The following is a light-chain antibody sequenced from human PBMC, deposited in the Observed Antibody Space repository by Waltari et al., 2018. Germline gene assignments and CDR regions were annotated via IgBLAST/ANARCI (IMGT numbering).Light chain of an antibody. CDR3: QQAYNTPFT. J-gene: IGKJ5*01. CDR1: QNIRTD. CDR2: TAS. Sequence: DIQMTQSPSSLSASVGDRVTITCRASQNIRTDLNWYQQKPGKAPNLLIFTASSLQSGVPSRFSGSGSGTDFTLTISSLQPEDFATYYCQQAYNTPFTFGQGTRLDIK. V-gene: IGKV1-39*01.